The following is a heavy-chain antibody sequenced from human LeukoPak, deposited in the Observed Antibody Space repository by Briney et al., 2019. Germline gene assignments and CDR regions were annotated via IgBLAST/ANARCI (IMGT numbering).Heavy chain of an antibody. D-gene: IGHD6-19*01. CDR1: GFTFDDYA. CDR3: AKVRDSGYSSGAFDY. J-gene: IGHJ4*02. CDR2: ISWNSGRI. V-gene: IGHV3-9*01. Sequence: GGSLRLSCAASGFTFDDYAMHWVRQALGKGLEWVSGISWNSGRIGYADSVKGRFTISRDNAKNSLYLQMNSLRAEDTALYYCAKVRDSGYSSGAFDYWGQGTLVTVSS.